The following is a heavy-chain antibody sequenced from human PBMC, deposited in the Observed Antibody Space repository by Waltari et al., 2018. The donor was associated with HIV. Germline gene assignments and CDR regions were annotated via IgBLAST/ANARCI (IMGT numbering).Heavy chain of an antibody. D-gene: IGHD4-17*01. CDR3: ARQAVTTPYGMDV. CDR2: IYYSGST. J-gene: IGHJ6*02. V-gene: IGHV4-39*01. CDR1: GGSISSSSYY. Sequence: QLQLQESGPGLVKPSETLSLTCTVSGGSISSSSYYWGWLRQPPGKGLEWIGSIYYSGSTYYNPSLKSRVTISVDTSKNQFSLKLSSVTAADTAVYYCARQAVTTPYGMDVWGQGTTVTVSS.